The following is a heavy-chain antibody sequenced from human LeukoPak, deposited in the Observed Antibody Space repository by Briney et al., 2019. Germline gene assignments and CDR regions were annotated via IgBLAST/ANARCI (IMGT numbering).Heavy chain of an antibody. CDR2: ISGSGGST. V-gene: IGHV3-23*01. Sequence: PGGSLRLSCAASGFTFSSYGMSWVRQAPGKGLEWVSAISGSGGSTYYADSVKGRFTISRDNSKNTLYLQMNSLRAEDTAVYYCAKGLLRYFDWHAFDIWGQGTMVTVSS. CDR1: GFTFSSYG. D-gene: IGHD3-9*01. CDR3: AKGLLRYFDWHAFDI. J-gene: IGHJ3*02.